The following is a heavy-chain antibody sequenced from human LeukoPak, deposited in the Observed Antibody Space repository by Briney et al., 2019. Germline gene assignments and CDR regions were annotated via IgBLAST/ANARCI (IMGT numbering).Heavy chain of an antibody. CDR1: GGSFSGYY. V-gene: IGHV4-34*01. CDR3: ARGCGVVVAATTATAFDY. CDR2: INHSGST. Sequence: SETLSLTCAVYGGSFSGYYWSWIRQPPGKGLEWIGEINHSGSTNYNPSLKSRVTISVDTSKNQSSLKLSSVTAADTAVYYCARGCGVVVAATTATAFDYWGQGTLVTVSS. D-gene: IGHD2-15*01. J-gene: IGHJ4*02.